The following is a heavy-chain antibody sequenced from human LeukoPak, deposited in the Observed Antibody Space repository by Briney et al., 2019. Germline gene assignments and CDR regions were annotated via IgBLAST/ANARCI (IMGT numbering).Heavy chain of an antibody. Sequence: QAGRSLRLSCAASGFTFSSYGMHWVRQAPGKGPEWVAVISYDGSNKYYADSVKGRFTISRDNSKNTLYLQMNSLRAEDTAVYYCAKDVGRYCSGGSCYSFDYWGQGTLVTVSS. CDR2: ISYDGSNK. V-gene: IGHV3-30*18. CDR3: AKDVGRYCSGGSCYSFDY. J-gene: IGHJ4*02. CDR1: GFTFSSYG. D-gene: IGHD2-15*01.